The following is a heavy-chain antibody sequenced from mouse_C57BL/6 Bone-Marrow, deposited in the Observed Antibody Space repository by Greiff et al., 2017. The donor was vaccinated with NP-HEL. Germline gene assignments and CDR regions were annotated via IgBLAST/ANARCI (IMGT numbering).Heavy chain of an antibody. V-gene: IGHV5-12*01. J-gene: IGHJ3*01. CDR3: ARHYYGFAY. CDR1: GFTFSDYY. Sequence: EVKVVESGGGLVQPGGSLKLSCAASGFTFSDYYMYWVRQTPEKRLEWVAYISNGGGSTYYPDTVKGRFTISRDNAKNTLYLQMSRLKSEDTAMYYCARHYYGFAYWGQGTLVTVSA. CDR2: ISNGGGST. D-gene: IGHD1-1*01.